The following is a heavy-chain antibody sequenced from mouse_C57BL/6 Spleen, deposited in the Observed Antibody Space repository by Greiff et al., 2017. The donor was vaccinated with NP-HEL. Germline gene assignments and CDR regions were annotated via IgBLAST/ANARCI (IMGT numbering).Heavy chain of an antibody. V-gene: IGHV1-54*01. CDR3: ARHGLLRAMDY. Sequence: VQVVESGAELVRPGTSVKVSCKASGYAFTNYLIEWVKQRPGQGLEWIGVINPGSGGTNYNEKFKGKATLTADKSSSTVYMELSRLTSEDSAVYFCARHGLLRAMDYWGQGTSVTVSS. J-gene: IGHJ4*01. CDR2: INPGSGGT. CDR1: GYAFTNYL. D-gene: IGHD2-3*01.